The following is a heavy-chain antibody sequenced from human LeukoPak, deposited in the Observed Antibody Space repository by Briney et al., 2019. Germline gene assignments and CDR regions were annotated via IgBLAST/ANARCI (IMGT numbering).Heavy chain of an antibody. CDR2: IYYSGST. CDR1: GGSVSSGSYY. CDR3: ARDIFPFYFSIPTSSAY. J-gene: IGHJ4*02. D-gene: IGHD2-2*01. Sequence: SETLSLTCTVSGGSVSSGSYYWSWIRQPPGTGLEWIGYIYYSGSTNYNPSLKSRVTISVDTSKNQFSLKLSSVTAAHPAVYYCARDIFPFYFSIPTSSAYWGQGTLATVS. V-gene: IGHV4-61*01.